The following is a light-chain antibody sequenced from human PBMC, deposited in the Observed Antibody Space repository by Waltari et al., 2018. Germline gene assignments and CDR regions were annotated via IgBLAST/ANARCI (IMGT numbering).Light chain of an antibody. CDR2: DAP. V-gene: IGKV3-11*01. J-gene: IGKJ4*01. Sequence: DIVLTQSPATLSLSPGERVTLSCRARQNINNYLAWYQQRPGQAPRLLIYDAPNRATGIPARFSGSGSGTDSTLTINSLEPEDFAVYYCQQRRDWPLTFGGGTTVDIK. CDR3: QQRRDWPLT. CDR1: QNINNY.